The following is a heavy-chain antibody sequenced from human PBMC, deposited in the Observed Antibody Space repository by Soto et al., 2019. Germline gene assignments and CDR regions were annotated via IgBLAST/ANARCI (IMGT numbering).Heavy chain of an antibody. D-gene: IGHD2-2*01. J-gene: IGHJ4*02. CDR3: AREDSIIIPAVSDF. CDR2: ISKSDYT. V-gene: IGHV3-21*01. CDR1: GFAFNNYG. Sequence: LRLSCTVSGFAFNNYGINWVRQAPGKGLEWVSSISKSDYTYYSDSVKGRFTISRDNAKNSVSLQMNTLRVEDTAVYYCAREDSIIIPAVSDFWGQGTLVTVS.